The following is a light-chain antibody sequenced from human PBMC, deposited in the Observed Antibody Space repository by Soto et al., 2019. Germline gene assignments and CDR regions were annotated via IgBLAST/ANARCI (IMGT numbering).Light chain of an antibody. V-gene: IGLV2-14*01. CDR3: SSYTSSSTPWG. CDR2: DVS. Sequence: QSALTQPASVSGSPGQSITISCTGTSSDVGGYNDVSWYQQHPGKAPKLMIYDVSNRPSGVSNRVSGSKSGNTASLTFSGLQAEDEADYFCSSYTSSSTPWGLGTGTQVTVL. CDR1: SSDVGGYND. J-gene: IGLJ1*01.